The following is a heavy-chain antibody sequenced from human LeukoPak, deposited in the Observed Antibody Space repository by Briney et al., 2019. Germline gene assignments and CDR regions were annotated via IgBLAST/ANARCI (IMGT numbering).Heavy chain of an antibody. J-gene: IGHJ4*02. CDR2: ISASGTSSSNI. CDR3: AREDIVATSCFDY. D-gene: IGHD5-12*01. CDR1: GFTFSDYY. Sequence: GGSLRLSCAASGFTFSDYYMTWIRQAPGKGLEWIAYISASGTSSSNIYYADSVKGRFTISRDNADNSLFLQMNSLRAEDTAVYYCAREDIVATSCFDYWGQGTLVTVSS. V-gene: IGHV3-11*01.